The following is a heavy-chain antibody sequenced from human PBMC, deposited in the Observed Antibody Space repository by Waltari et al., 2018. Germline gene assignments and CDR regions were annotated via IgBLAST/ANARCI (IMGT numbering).Heavy chain of an antibody. CDR3: ARVQGGGVVVPAAIID. CDR1: GGSISSYY. V-gene: IGHV4-59*01. J-gene: IGHJ4*02. D-gene: IGHD2-2*02. Sequence: QVQLQESGPGLVKPSETLSLTCTVSGGSISSYYWSWIRQPPGKGLEWIGYIYYSGTTNTNPSLKSRVTISVDTSKNQFSLKLSSVTAADTAVYYCARVQGGGVVVPAAIIDWGQGTLVTVSS. CDR2: IYYSGTT.